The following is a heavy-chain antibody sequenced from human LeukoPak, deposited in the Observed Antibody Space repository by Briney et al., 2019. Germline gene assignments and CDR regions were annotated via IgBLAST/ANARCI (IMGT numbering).Heavy chain of an antibody. CDR3: AKAKWIQLWLSPGAFDI. CDR1: GFTVSSNY. CDR2: ISGSGGST. Sequence: GGSLRLSCAASGFTVSSNYMSWVRQAPGKGLEWVSAISGSGGSTYYADSVKGRFTISRDNSKNTLYLQMNSLRAEDTAVYYCAKAKWIQLWLSPGAFDIWGQGTMVTVSS. J-gene: IGHJ3*02. D-gene: IGHD5-18*01. V-gene: IGHV3-23*01.